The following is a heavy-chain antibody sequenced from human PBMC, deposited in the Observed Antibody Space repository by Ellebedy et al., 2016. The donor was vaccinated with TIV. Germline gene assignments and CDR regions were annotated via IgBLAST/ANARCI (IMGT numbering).Heavy chain of an antibody. CDR2: IYSGGST. J-gene: IGHJ6*02. Sequence: GESLKISCAASGFTVSSNYMSWVRQAPGKGLEWVSVIYSGGSTYYADSVKGRFTISRDNAKNSLYLQMNSLRAEDTAVYYCARLETPYCSGGSCYPAGVYYYGMDVWGQGTTVTVSS. CDR1: GFTVSSNY. V-gene: IGHV3-66*01. CDR3: ARLETPYCSGGSCYPAGVYYYGMDV. D-gene: IGHD2-15*01.